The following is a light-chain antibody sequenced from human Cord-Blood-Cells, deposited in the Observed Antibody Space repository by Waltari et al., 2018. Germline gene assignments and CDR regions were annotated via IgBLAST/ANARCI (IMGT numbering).Light chain of an antibody. CDR3: SSYTSSSTLV. J-gene: IGLJ2*01. CDR1: SSDVGGYNY. V-gene: IGLV2-14*01. CDR2: DVS. Sequence: QSALTQPASVSGSPGQSITISCTGTSSDVGGYNYVSWDQQHPGKAPKLMIYDVSNRPPGVSNRFSGSKSGNTASLTISGLQAEDEADYYCSSYTSSSTLVFGGGTKLTVL.